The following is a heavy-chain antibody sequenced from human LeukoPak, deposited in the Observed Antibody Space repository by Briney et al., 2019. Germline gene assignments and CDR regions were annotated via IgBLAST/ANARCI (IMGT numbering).Heavy chain of an antibody. V-gene: IGHV3-53*01. CDR3: ARDPGGPHTEKWDAFDI. CDR1: GFTVSSNY. Sequence: GGSLRLSCAASGFTVSSNYMSWVRQAPGKGLEWVSVIYSGGSTYYADSVKGRFTISRDNSKNTLYLQMNSLRAEDTAVYYCARDPGGPHTEKWDAFDIWGQGTMVTVSS. J-gene: IGHJ3*02. D-gene: IGHD2-2*02. CDR2: IYSGGST.